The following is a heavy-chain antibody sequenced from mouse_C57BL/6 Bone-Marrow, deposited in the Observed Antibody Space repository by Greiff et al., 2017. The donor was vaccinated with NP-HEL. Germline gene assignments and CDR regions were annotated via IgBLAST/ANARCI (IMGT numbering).Heavy chain of an antibody. Sequence: EVMLVESGGGLVQPGGSMKLSCVASGFTFSNYWMNWVRQSPEKGLEWVAQIRLKSDNYATHYAESVKGRFTISRDDSKSSVYLQMNNLRAEDTGIYYCTGLRWSGAMDYWGQGTSVTVSS. CDR3: TGLRWSGAMDY. CDR1: GFTFSNYW. J-gene: IGHJ4*01. V-gene: IGHV6-3*01. CDR2: IRLKSDNYAT. D-gene: IGHD2-3*01.